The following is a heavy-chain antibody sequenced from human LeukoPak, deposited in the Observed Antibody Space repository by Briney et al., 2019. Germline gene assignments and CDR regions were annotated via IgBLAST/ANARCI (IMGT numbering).Heavy chain of an antibody. V-gene: IGHV3-48*04. CDR1: GFTFSSYS. D-gene: IGHD3-22*01. Sequence: GGSLRLSCAAPGFTFSSYSMNWVRQAPGKGLEWVSYISSSSSTIYYADSVKGRFTISRDNAKNSLYLQMNSLRAEDTAVYYCASEYYYDSSGYDYWGQGTLVTVSS. J-gene: IGHJ4*02. CDR3: ASEYYYDSSGYDY. CDR2: ISSSSSTI.